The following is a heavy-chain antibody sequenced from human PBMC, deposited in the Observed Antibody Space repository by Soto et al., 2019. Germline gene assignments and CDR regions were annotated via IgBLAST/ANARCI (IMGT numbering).Heavy chain of an antibody. CDR2: ISSSDSTI. V-gene: IGHV3-48*03. D-gene: IGHD2-2*01. CDR3: ARGATCSSTSCYDAFDI. J-gene: IGHJ3*02. Sequence: GGSLRLSCAASGFTFSSYEMNWVRQAPGKGLEWVSYISSSDSTIYYADSVKGRFTISRDNAKNSLYLQMNSLRAEDTAVYYCARGATCSSTSCYDAFDIWGQGTMVTVSS. CDR1: GFTFSSYE.